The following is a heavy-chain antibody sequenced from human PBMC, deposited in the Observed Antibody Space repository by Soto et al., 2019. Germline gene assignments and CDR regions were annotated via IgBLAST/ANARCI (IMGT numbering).Heavy chain of an antibody. Sequence: ASVKVSCKASGYTFTSYYMHWVRQAPGQGLEWMGIINPSGGSTSYAQKFQGRVTMTRDTSTSTVYMELSSLRSEDTAVYYCARDDRSGYYYSSVDYWGQGTLVTVSS. J-gene: IGHJ4*02. CDR3: ARDDRSGYYYSSVDY. D-gene: IGHD3-22*01. CDR2: INPSGGST. CDR1: GYTFTSYY. V-gene: IGHV1-46*01.